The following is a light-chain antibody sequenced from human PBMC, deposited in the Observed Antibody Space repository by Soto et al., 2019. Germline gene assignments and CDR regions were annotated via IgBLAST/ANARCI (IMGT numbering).Light chain of an antibody. CDR2: RAS. CDR1: QGITSW. J-gene: IGKJ4*01. Sequence: IQMTQSPSSVSASVGDRVTITCRASQGITSWLAWYQQKPGKAPNLLIYRASNLQSGVPSRFSGSGSGTDFTLTISGLQPADFATYYCQQTTTFPLTFGGGTKVEIK. V-gene: IGKV1-12*01. CDR3: QQTTTFPLT.